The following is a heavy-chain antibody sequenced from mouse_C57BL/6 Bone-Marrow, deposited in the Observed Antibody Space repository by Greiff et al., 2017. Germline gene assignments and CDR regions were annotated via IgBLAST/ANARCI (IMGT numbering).Heavy chain of an antibody. V-gene: IGHV5-4*01. Sequence: DVQLQESGGGLVKPGGSLKLSCAASGFTFSSYAMSWVRQTPEKRLEWVATISDGGSYTYYPDNVKGRFTISRDNAKNNLYLQMSHLKSEDTAMYYCARGVWLRDAMDYWGQGTSVTVSS. CDR3: ARGVWLRDAMDY. CDR2: ISDGGSYT. J-gene: IGHJ4*01. CDR1: GFTFSSYA. D-gene: IGHD2-2*01.